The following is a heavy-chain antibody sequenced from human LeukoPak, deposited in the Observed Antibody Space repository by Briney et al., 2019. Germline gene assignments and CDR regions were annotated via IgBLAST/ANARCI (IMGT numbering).Heavy chain of an antibody. CDR2: IKSKTDGGTT. D-gene: IGHD1-26*01. CDR1: GFTFSNAW. J-gene: IGHJ4*02. Sequence: PGGSLRLSCAASGFTFSNAWMSWVRQAPGKGLEWVGRIKSKTDGGTTDYAAPVKGRFTISRDDSKNTLYLQMNSLKTEDTAVYYCTGRRSGSFFDYWGQGTLVTVSS. CDR3: TGRRSGSFFDY. V-gene: IGHV3-15*01.